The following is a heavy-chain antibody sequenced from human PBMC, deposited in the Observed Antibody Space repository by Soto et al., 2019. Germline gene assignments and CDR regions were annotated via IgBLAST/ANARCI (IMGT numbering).Heavy chain of an antibody. J-gene: IGHJ4*02. V-gene: IGHV3-21*01. Sequence: GGSLGGSYAASGFTFVSYSMNWVRQAPGKGLEWVSSISSSSISILYAGSVKGRFTISRDDAKNSLFLQMDSLRADDTAVYYCARFETVAIQDIDYWGQGTLVTVSS. CDR1: GFTFVSYS. CDR3: ARFETVAIQDIDY. CDR2: ISSSSISI. D-gene: IGHD4-17*01.